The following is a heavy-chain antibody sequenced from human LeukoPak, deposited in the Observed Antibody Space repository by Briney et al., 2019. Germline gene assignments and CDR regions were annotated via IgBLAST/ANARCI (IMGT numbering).Heavy chain of an antibody. CDR1: GFIFSDNY. CDR3: ARDHRWAFDI. V-gene: IGHV3-53*01. Sequence: GGSLRLSCAASGFIFSDNYMSWVRQAPGKGLEWVSLIYTSGSTYYADSVKGRFTISRDNSKNTLFLQMNSLRAEDTAVYYCARDHRWAFDIWGQGTMVTVSS. J-gene: IGHJ3*02. D-gene: IGHD5-24*01. CDR2: IYTSGST.